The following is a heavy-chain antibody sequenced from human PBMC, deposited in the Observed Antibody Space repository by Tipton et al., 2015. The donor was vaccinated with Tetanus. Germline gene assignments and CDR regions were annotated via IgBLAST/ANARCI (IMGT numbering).Heavy chain of an antibody. CDR3: ARAPGPYCSGRGGCYYGMDV. Sequence: SLRLSCAASGFTFSSYGMHWVRQAPGKGLEWVAVIWYDGSNKYYADSVKGRFTISRDNSKNTLYLQMNSLRAEDTAVYYCARAPGPYCSGRGGCYYGMDVWGQGTTVTVSS. V-gene: IGHV3-33*01. J-gene: IGHJ6*02. D-gene: IGHD2-15*01. CDR1: GFTFSSYG. CDR2: IWYDGSNK.